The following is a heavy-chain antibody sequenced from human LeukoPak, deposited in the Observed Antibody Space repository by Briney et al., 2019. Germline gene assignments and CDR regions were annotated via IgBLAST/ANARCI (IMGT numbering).Heavy chain of an antibody. CDR1: GGSISSGDYY. CDR2: IYYSGST. J-gene: IGHJ5*02. Sequence: SETLSLTCTVSGGSISSGDYYWSWIRQPPGKGLEWIGYIYYSGSTYYNPSLKSRVTISVDTSKNQFSLKLSSVTAADTAVYYCARILGSWYEGNWFDPWGQGTLVTVSS. CDR3: ARILGSWYEGNWFDP. V-gene: IGHV4-30-4*08. D-gene: IGHD2-15*01.